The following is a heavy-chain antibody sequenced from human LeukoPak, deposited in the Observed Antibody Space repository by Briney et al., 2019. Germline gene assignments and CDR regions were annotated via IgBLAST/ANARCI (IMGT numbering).Heavy chain of an antibody. Sequence: SETLSLTCTVSGGSISSYYWSWIRQPPGKGLEWIGYIYYSGSTNYNPSLKSRVTISVDTSKNQFSLKLSSVTAADTAVYYCARDEKLTVGAPSDYWGQGTLVTVSS. CDR1: GGSISSYY. J-gene: IGHJ4*02. CDR3: ARDEKLTVGAPSDY. V-gene: IGHV4-59*12. CDR2: IYYSGST. D-gene: IGHD2-21*02.